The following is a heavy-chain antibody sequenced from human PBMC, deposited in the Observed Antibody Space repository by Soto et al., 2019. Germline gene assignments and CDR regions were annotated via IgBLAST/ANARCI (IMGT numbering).Heavy chain of an antibody. V-gene: IGHV1-18*01. CDR1: GYTFTSYC. CDR2: ISAYNGNT. Sequence: ASVKGSCKASGYTFTSYCISWVRQAPGQGLEWMGWISAYNGNTNYAQKLQGRVTMTTDTSTSTAYMELRSLRSDDTAVYYCARSNMVSLYYYYGMDVWGQGTTVTVSS. CDR3: ARSNMVSLYYYYGMDV. D-gene: IGHD3-10*01. J-gene: IGHJ6*02.